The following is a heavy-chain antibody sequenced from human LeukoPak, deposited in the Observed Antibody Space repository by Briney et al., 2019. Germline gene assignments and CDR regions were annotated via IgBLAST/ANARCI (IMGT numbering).Heavy chain of an antibody. J-gene: IGHJ3*02. CDR2: IHHSGDT. Sequence: SQTLSLTCTVSGGSISSGGYYWSWIRQPPGKGLEWIGYIHHSGDTYQNPSLKSRVTVSSDRSKNQFYLKLSSVTAADTAVYYCARVRLGGDAFDIWGQGTMVTVPS. CDR3: ARVRLGGDAFDI. V-gene: IGHV4-30-2*01. D-gene: IGHD7-27*01. CDR1: GGSISSGGYY.